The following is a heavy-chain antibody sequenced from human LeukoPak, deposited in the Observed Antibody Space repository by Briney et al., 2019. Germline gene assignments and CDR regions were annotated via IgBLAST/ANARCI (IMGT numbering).Heavy chain of an antibody. Sequence: PGGSLRLSCAASGFTVSSNYMSWVRQAPGKGLEWVSVIYSGGSTYYADSVKGRFTISRDNSKNTLYLQTNSLRAEDTAVYYCARGYDPTHYGMDVWGQGTTVTVSS. V-gene: IGHV3-53*01. CDR2: IYSGGST. D-gene: IGHD3-3*01. J-gene: IGHJ6*02. CDR1: GFTVSSNY. CDR3: ARGYDPTHYGMDV.